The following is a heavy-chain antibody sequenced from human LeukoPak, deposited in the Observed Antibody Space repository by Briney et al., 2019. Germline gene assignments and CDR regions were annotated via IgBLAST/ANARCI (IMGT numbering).Heavy chain of an antibody. J-gene: IGHJ5*02. CDR3: ARGAAPLLRWFDP. V-gene: IGHV4-59*12. Sequence: GSLRLSCAASGFIFSRYSMNWVRQPPGKGLEWIGNIYYSGSTYYNPSLKSRVTISVDTSKNQFSLKLSSVTAADTAVYYCARGAAPLLRWFDPWGQGTLVTVSS. CDR2: IYYSGST. D-gene: IGHD6-13*01. CDR1: GFIFSRYS.